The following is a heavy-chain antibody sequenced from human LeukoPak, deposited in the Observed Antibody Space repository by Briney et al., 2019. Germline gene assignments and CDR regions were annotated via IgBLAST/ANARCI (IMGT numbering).Heavy chain of an antibody. D-gene: IGHD5-18*01. Sequence: PSETLSLTCTVSGGSISSYYWSWIRQPPGKGLEWIGYIYYSGSTTYNPSLKSRVTISVDTSKNQFSLKLSSVTAADTAVYYCARRAPYSYEWSTLDYWGQGTLVTVSS. J-gene: IGHJ4*02. CDR3: ARRAPYSYEWSTLDY. V-gene: IGHV4-59*08. CDR2: IYYSGST. CDR1: GGSISSYY.